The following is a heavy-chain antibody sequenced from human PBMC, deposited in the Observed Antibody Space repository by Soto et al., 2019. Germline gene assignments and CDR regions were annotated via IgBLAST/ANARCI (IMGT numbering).Heavy chain of an antibody. V-gene: IGHV3-33*01. CDR3: ARDELVVVAAWLFDY. CDR1: GFTFSSYG. D-gene: IGHD2-15*01. CDR2: IWYDGSNK. Sequence: GGSLRLSCAASGFTFSSYGMHWVRQAPGKGLEWVAVIWYDGSNKYYADSVKGRFTISRDNSKNTLYLQMNSLRAEDTAVYYCARDELVVVAAWLFDYWGQGTLVTVSS. J-gene: IGHJ4*02.